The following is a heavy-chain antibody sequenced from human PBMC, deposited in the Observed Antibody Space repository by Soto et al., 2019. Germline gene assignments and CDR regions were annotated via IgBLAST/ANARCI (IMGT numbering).Heavy chain of an antibody. Sequence: GASVKVSGKASGGTFSSYAISWVRQAPGQGLEWMGGIIPIFGTANYAQKFQGRVTITADKSTSTAYMELSSLRSEDTAVYYCARAKIGYSYGYHWFDPWGQGTLVTV. CDR2: IIPIFGTA. D-gene: IGHD5-18*01. V-gene: IGHV1-69*06. CDR3: ARAKIGYSYGYHWFDP. CDR1: GGTFSSYA. J-gene: IGHJ5*02.